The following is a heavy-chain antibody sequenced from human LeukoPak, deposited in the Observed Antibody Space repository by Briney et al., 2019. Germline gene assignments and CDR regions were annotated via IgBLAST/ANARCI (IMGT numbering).Heavy chain of an antibody. J-gene: IGHJ5*02. Sequence: ASVKVSCKASGYTFTSYGISWVRQAPGQGLEWMGWISAYNGNTNYAQKLQGRATMTTDTSTSTAYMELRSLRSDDTAVYYCARDFGRSSSSPSRLGWFDPWGQGTLVTVSS. CDR1: GYTFTSYG. V-gene: IGHV1-18*01. CDR3: ARDFGRSSSSPSRLGWFDP. CDR2: ISAYNGNT. D-gene: IGHD6-6*01.